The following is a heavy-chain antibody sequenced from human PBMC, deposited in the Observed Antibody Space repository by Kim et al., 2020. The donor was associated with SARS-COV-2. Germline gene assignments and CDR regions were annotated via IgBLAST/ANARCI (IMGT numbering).Heavy chain of an antibody. D-gene: IGHD1-26*01. CDR3: VSANTFDY. V-gene: IGHV3-7*03. Sequence: KNHVDSVKGQFTSSRDNAKNSLSLQMNSLRADDTAVYYCVSANTFDYWGQGTLVTVSS. J-gene: IGHJ4*02. CDR2: K.